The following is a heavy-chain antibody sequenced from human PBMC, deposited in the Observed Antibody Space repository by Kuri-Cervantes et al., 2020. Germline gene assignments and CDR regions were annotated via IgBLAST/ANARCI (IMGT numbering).Heavy chain of an antibody. CDR2: IYYNGIT. J-gene: IGHJ4*02. D-gene: IGHD7-27*01. CDR1: GGSITSYY. Sequence: ESLKISCTVSGGSITSYYWNWIRQPPGKGLEWIGYIYYNGITNYNPSLKSRVTISVDTSKNQFSLKLSSVTAADTAVYYCARVLGNMYYFDYWGQGTLVTVSS. V-gene: IGHV4-59*13. CDR3: ARVLGNMYYFDY.